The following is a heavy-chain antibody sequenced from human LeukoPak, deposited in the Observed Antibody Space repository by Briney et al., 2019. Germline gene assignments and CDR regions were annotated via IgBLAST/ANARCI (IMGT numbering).Heavy chain of an antibody. D-gene: IGHD4-11*01. J-gene: IGHJ4*02. V-gene: IGHV3-30*04. Sequence: GSLRLSCAASGFTFSTFVMHWVRQPPGKGLEWVAVISYDGTHKYYADSVKGRFTISRDNAKNSLYLQMNSLRAEDTAVYYCAREGLQPDYWGQGTLVTVSS. CDR1: GFTFSTFV. CDR2: ISYDGTHK. CDR3: AREGLQPDY.